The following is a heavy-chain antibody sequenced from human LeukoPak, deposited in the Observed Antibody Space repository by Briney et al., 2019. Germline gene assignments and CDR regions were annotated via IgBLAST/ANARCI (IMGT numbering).Heavy chain of an antibody. CDR2: INPDSGGT. V-gene: IGHV1-2*02. CDR3: ARVASAVYSDY. Sequence: ASVKVSCKASGYTFTGDCIHWVRQAPGQGLEWMGWINPDSGGTNYAQIFQGRVTMTRDTSISTAYMELNRLRSDDTAVYYCARVASAVYSDYWGQGTLVTVSS. CDR1: GYTFTGDC. J-gene: IGHJ4*02.